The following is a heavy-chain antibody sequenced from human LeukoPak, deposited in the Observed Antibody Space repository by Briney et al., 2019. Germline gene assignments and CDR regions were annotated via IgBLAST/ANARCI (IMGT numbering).Heavy chain of an antibody. D-gene: IGHD1-1*01. CDR1: GFTVSSNY. CDR2: IYGDGST. J-gene: IGHJ3*01. CDR3: ARSTTGDAFDV. Sequence: GGSLRLSCAASGFTVSSNYMSWVRQAPGKGLEWVSFIYGDGSTYYADSVKGRFTISRDNSKNALYLQMHSLRAEDTAVYYCARSTTGDAFDVWGQGTMVTVSS. V-gene: IGHV3-66*02.